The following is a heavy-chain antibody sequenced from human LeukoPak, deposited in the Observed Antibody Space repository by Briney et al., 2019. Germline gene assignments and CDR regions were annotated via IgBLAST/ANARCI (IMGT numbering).Heavy chain of an antibody. CDR1: GYTFTSYG. D-gene: IGHD2-15*01. CDR3: ASPYCSGGTCYAHDAFDI. J-gene: IGHJ3*02. CDR2: ISVYNGNT. V-gene: IGHV1-18*01. Sequence: ASVKVSCKASGYTFTSYGISWVRQAPGQGLECMGWISVYNGNTNYAQKLQGRVTMTTDTSTSTAYMELRSLRSDDTAVYYCASPYCSGGTCYAHDAFDIWGQGTMVTVSS.